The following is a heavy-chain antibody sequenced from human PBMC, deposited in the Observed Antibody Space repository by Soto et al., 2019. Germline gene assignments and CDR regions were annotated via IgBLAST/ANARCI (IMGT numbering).Heavy chain of an antibody. CDR3: VREGVVAATGFVY. CDR2: ISYDGSNK. Sequence: QVQLVESGGGVVQPGRSLRLSCAASGFTFSSYAMHWVRQAPGKGLEWVAVISYDGSNKYYADSVKGRFTIARDNSKNSLEFEMNSLRAVDTGVYCCVREGVVAATGFVYWGQGTLVAVSS. V-gene: IGHV3-30*14. J-gene: IGHJ4*02. CDR1: GFTFSSYA. D-gene: IGHD2-15*01.